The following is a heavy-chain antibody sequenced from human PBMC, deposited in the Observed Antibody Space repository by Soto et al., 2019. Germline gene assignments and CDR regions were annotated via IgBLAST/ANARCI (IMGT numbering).Heavy chain of an antibody. CDR3: ARTAGGRVRGALDI. Sequence: VQLAESGGGVVQPGTSLRLSCVASGFTFSSYGMHWVRQAPGKGLEWVAVIPNTENKKYYADSVKGRFTISRDNSQNTLFLQMDSLMSEDTAVYYCARTAGGRVRGALDIWGQGTMVTVS. CDR1: GFTFSSYG. D-gene: IGHD6-13*01. CDR2: IPNTENKK. J-gene: IGHJ3*02. V-gene: IGHV3-30-3*01.